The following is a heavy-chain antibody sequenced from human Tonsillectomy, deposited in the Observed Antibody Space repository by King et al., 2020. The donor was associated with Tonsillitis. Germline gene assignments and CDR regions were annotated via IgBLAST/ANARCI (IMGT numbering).Heavy chain of an antibody. D-gene: IGHD6-19*01. J-gene: IGHJ4*02. V-gene: IGHV5-51*01. CDR3: ARLRAVAFGADY. Sequence: VQLVESGAEVKKPGESLKISCKGSGYSFTRYWIGWVRQMAGKGLEWMGIIYPGDSDTRYSPSFQGQVTISDDKSNSTAFLQWSSLKASDTAMYYCARLRAVAFGADYWGQGTLVTVSS. CDR2: IYPGDSDT. CDR1: GYSFTRYW.